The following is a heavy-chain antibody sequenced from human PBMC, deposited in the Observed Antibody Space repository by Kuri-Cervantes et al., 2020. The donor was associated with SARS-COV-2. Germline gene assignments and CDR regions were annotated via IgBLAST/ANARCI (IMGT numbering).Heavy chain of an antibody. Sequence: GESLKISCAVSGFPFSDYAMSWVRQAPGKGLEWVSGIGGSGGNTYYADSVKGRFTISRDNSKNTLYLQMTSLSAGDTAVYYCAAELVAAYGMDVWGQGTTVTVSS. D-gene: IGHD1-7*01. J-gene: IGHJ6*02. CDR2: IGGSGGNT. CDR1: GFPFSDYA. CDR3: AAELVAAYGMDV. V-gene: IGHV3-23*01.